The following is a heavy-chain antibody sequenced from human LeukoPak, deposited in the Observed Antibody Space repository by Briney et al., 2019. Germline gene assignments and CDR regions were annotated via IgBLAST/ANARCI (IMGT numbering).Heavy chain of an antibody. CDR1: GGSISSSSYY. CDR3: ARAPSSGYFFDY. V-gene: IGHV4-39*07. D-gene: IGHD3-22*01. CDR2: IYYSGST. J-gene: IGHJ4*02. Sequence: SETLSLTCTVSGGSISSSSYYWGWIRQPPGKGLEWIGSIYYSGSTYYNPSLKSRVTISVDRSKNQFSLKLSSVTAADTAVYYCARAPSSGYFFDYWGQGTLVTVSS.